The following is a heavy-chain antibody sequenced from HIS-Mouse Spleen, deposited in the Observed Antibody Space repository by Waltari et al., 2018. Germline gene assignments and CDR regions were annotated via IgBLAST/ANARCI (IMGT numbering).Heavy chain of an antibody. CDR1: GGSISSSSYY. D-gene: IGHD6-13*01. J-gene: IGHJ2*01. CDR3: AREIPYSSSWYDWYFDL. Sequence: QLQLQESGPGLVKPSETLSLTCTVPGGSISSSSYYWGWIRQTPGKGLEWIRSIHYSGSTSNNPSLKGRVTIAVDPSKNQFSLKLSSVTAADTAVYYCAREIPYSSSWYDWYFDLWGRGTLVTVSS. V-gene: IGHV4-39*07. CDR2: IHYSGST.